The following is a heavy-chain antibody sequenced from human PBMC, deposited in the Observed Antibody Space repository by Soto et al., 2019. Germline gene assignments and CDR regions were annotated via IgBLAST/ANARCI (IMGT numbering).Heavy chain of an antibody. CDR2: INPNNGGT. D-gene: IGHD2-2*01. Sequence: QVQLVQSGAEVMKPGASVKVSCKASGFTSTRYSVHWVRQAPGQGPEWMGRINPNNGGTNYAQEFQGRVTMTRDTSTTTVYMDLSSLRSEDTAVYYCASCVYADFDVWGQGTTVTVS. V-gene: IGHV1-46*01. J-gene: IGHJ6*02. CDR3: ASCVYADFDV. CDR1: GFTSTRYS.